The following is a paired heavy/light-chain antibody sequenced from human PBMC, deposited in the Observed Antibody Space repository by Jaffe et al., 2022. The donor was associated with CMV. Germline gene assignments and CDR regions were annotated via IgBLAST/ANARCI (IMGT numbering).Heavy chain of an antibody. D-gene: IGHD5-12*01. CDR1: GGSISSYY. CDR2: IYYSGST. V-gene: IGHV4-59*01. Sequence: QVQLQESGPGLVKPSETLSLTCTVSGGSISSYYWSWIRQPPGKGLEWIGYIYYSGSTNYNPSLKSRVTISVDTSKNQFSLKLSSVTAADTAVYYCARSIEMATITWAFSDYYYYMDVWGKGTTVTVSS. CDR3: ARSIEMATITWAFSDYYYYMDV. J-gene: IGHJ6*03.
Light chain of an antibody. CDR2: KAS. V-gene: IGKV1-5*03. CDR1: QSISSW. CDR3: QQYNSYSST. J-gene: IGKJ1*01. Sequence: DIQMTQSPSTLSASVGDRVTITCRASQSISSWLAWYQQKPGKAPKLLIYKASSLESGVPSRFSGSGSGTEFTLTISSLQPDDFATYYCQQYNSYSSTFGQGTKVEIK.